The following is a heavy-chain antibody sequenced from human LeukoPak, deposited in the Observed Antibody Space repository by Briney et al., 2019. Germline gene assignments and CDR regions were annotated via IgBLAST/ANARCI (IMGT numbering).Heavy chain of an antibody. D-gene: IGHD6-25*01. CDR2: ISSSSSTI. V-gene: IGHV3-48*01. CDR3: ARSIEANGLDV. CDR1: GFTFSSYS. Sequence: GSLRLSCAASGFTFSSYSMNWVRQAPGKGLEWVSYISSSSSTIYYADSVKGRFTISRDNAKNSLYLQMNSLRAEDTAVYYCARSIEANGLDVWGQGTTVTVSS. J-gene: IGHJ6*02.